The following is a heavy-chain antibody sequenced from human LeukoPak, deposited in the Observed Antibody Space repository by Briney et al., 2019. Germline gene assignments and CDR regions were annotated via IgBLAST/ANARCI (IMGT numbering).Heavy chain of an antibody. CDR1: GGSISSGDYY. J-gene: IGHJ5*02. V-gene: IGHV4-30-4*01. D-gene: IGHD3-22*01. CDR2: MYYSGST. Sequence: SETLSLTCTVSGGSISSGDYYWSWIGQPPGMGLEWIAYMYYSGSTYYNPSLTSRVTMSADTSKNQLSLKLSSVTAADTAVYYCARPYYYDSRIDPWGQGILVTVSS. CDR3: ARPYYYDSRIDP.